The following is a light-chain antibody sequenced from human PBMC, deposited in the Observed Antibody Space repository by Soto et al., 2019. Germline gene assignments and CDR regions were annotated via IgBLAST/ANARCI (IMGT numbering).Light chain of an antibody. CDR3: KQYNTRPS. CDR1: QSVSSN. Sequence: EIVMTQSPATLSVSPGERATLSCRASQSVSSNLAWYQQKPGQAPRLLIYGASTRATGIPARFSGSGSGTEFTLTISSLQSEDFAVYYCKQYNTRPSFGQGTKVEIK. V-gene: IGKV3-15*01. CDR2: GAS. J-gene: IGKJ1*01.